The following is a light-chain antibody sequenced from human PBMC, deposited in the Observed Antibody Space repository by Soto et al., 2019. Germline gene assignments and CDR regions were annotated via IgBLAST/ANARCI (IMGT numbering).Light chain of an antibody. CDR1: QSLLSNSNKKNY. CDR2: WTS. Sequence: DIVMTQSPDSLTVSLGERATINCKSSQSLLSNSNKKNYFAWYQQKPGQPPKLLIYWTSTRESGVPDRFTGSGSGTDFTLTISSLQAEDVAVYFCQQYYTGLTFGQGTRVEIK. CDR3: QQYYTGLT. V-gene: IGKV4-1*01. J-gene: IGKJ1*01.